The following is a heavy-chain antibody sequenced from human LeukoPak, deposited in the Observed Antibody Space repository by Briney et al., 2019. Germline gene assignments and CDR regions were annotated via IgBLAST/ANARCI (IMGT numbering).Heavy chain of an antibody. CDR1: GDSISSSSYY. CDR2: IYASGST. J-gene: IGHJ4*02. D-gene: IGHD3-10*01. Sequence: SETLSLTCTVSGDSISSSSYYWGWIRQPPGKGLEWIGRIYASGSTNYNPSLKSRVAISVDTSKNQLSLKLNSVTAADTAVYYCARGAGRGLLFRDWGQGTLVTVSS. V-gene: IGHV4-61*05. CDR3: ARGAGRGLLFRD.